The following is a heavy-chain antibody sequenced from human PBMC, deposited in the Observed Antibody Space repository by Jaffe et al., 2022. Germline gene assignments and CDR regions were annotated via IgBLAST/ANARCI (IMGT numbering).Heavy chain of an antibody. CDR1: GFTFSSYS. CDR3: ASLDSGYDGRADY. CDR2: ISSSSSYI. J-gene: IGHJ4*02. V-gene: IGHV3-21*01. D-gene: IGHD5-12*01. Sequence: EVQLVESGGGLVKPGGSLRLSCAASGFTFSSYSMNWVRQAPGKGLEWVSSISSSSSYIYYADSVKGRFTISRDNAKNSLYLQMNSLRAEDTAVYYCASLDSGYDGRADYWGQGTLVTVSS.